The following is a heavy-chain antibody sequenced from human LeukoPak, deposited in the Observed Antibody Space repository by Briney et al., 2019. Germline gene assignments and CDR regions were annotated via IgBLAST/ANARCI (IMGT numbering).Heavy chain of an antibody. Sequence: SETQSLTCTVYGGSFSGYYWSWIRQPPGKGLEWIGEINHSGSTNYNPSLKSRVTISVDTSKDQFSLKLSSVTAADTAVYYCASSVGSSSGNWFDPWGQGTLVTVSS. D-gene: IGHD6-6*01. CDR1: GGSFSGYY. CDR2: INHSGST. CDR3: ASSVGSSSGNWFDP. V-gene: IGHV4-34*01. J-gene: IGHJ5*02.